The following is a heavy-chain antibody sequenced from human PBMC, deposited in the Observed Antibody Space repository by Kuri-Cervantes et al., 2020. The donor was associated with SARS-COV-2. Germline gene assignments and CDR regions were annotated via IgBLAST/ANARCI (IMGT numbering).Heavy chain of an antibody. CDR2: IYYSGST. D-gene: IGHD6-6*01. V-gene: IGHV4-31*03. J-gene: IGHJ6*02. CDR3: ARDLGPYGLEAASYSSSGYYGMDV. CDR1: GGSISSGGYY. Sequence: SETLSLTCTVSGGSISSGGYYWSWIRQHPGKGLEWIGYIYYSGSTYYNPSLKSRVTISVDTSKNQFSLKLSSVTAADTAVYYCARDLGPYGLEAASYSSSGYYGMDVWGQGTTVTVSS.